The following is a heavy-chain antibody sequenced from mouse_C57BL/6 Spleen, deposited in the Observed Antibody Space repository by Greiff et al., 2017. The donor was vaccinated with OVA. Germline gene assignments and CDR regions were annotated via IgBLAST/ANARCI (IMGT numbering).Heavy chain of an antibody. V-gene: IGHV1-80*01. CDR1: GYAFSSYW. J-gene: IGHJ3*01. CDR2: IYPGDGDT. CDR3: ARQAWFAY. Sequence: QVHVKQSGAELVKPGASVKISCKASGYAFSSYWMNWVKQRPGKGLEWIGQIYPGDGDTNYNGKFKGKATLTADKSSSTAYMQLSSLTSEDSAVYFCARQAWFAYWGQGLWSLSLQ.